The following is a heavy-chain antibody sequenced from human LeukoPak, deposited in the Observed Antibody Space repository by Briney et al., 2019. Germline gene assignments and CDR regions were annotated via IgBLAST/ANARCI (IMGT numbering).Heavy chain of an antibody. CDR3: ATDIPGYSSSWYTYFQH. V-gene: IGHV1-69*05. D-gene: IGHD6-13*01. CDR2: IIPIFGTA. J-gene: IGHJ1*01. Sequence: SVKVSCKASGGTFSSYAISWVRQAPGQGLEWMGGIIPIFGTANYAQKFQGRVTITTDESTSTAYMELSSLRSEDTAVYYCATDIPGYSSSWYTYFQHWGQGTLVTVSS. CDR1: GGTFSSYA.